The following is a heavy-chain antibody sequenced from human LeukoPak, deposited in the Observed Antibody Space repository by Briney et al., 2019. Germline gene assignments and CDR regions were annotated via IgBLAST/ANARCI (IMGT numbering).Heavy chain of an antibody. CDR3: ARGRGYYDSSGCDY. Sequence: GGSLRLSCAASGFTFSSYSMNWVRQAPGKGLEWVSSISSSSSYIYYADSVKGRFTISRDNAKNSLYLQMNSLRAEDTAVYYCARGRGYYDSSGCDYWGQGTLVTVSS. D-gene: IGHD3-22*01. CDR2: ISSSSSYI. J-gene: IGHJ4*02. CDR1: GFTFSSYS. V-gene: IGHV3-21*04.